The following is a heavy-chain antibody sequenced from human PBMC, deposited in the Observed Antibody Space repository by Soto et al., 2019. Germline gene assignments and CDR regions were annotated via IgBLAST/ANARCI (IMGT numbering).Heavy chain of an antibody. CDR2: IIPIFGTA. CDR3: ASGDCDFWSADHHPPGY. D-gene: IGHD3-3*01. V-gene: IGHV1-69*01. J-gene: IGHJ4*02. Sequence: QVQLVQSGAEVKKPGSSVKVSCKASGGTFSSYAISWVRQAPGQGLEWMGGIIPIFGTANYAQKVQGRVTITADESTSTAYMELSSLRSEDTAVYYCASGDCDFWSADHHPPGYWGQGTLVTVSS. CDR1: GGTFSSYA.